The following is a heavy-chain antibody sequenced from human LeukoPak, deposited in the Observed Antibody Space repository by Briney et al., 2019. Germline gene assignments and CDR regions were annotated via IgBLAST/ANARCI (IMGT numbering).Heavy chain of an antibody. J-gene: IGHJ5*02. CDR2: ISSSSSTI. CDR3: ARDKRTTGWFDP. CDR1: GFTVSSNY. Sequence: PGGSLRLSCAASGFTVSSNYMSWIRQAPGKGLEWVSYISSSSSTIYYADSVKGRFTISRDNAKNSLYLQMNSLRAEDTAVYYCARDKRTTGWFDPWGQGTLVTVSS. V-gene: IGHV3-11*04. D-gene: IGHD2/OR15-2a*01.